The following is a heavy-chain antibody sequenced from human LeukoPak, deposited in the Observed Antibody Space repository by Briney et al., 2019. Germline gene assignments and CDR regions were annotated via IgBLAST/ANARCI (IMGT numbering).Heavy chain of an antibody. J-gene: IGHJ4*02. Sequence: PSETLSLTCSVSGVSISAYYWSWIRQPAGKGLEWIGRIYPGESIYASENTNYNPSLKSRVSMSGDTSKNQVPLKLRSVTAADTAVYYWARAPTAVTTIFDSWGQGTLVTVSS. CDR2: IYPGESIYASENT. CDR1: GVSISAYY. D-gene: IGHD4-17*01. CDR3: ARAPTAVTTIFDS. V-gene: IGHV4-4*07.